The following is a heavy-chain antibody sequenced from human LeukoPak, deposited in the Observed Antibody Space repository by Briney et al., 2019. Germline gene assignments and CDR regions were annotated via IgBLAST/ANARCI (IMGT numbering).Heavy chain of an antibody. J-gene: IGHJ6*04. CDR3: ARAYCSSTSCYRADV. Sequence: SVKVSCKASGGTFGSYAISWVRQAPGQGLEWMGGIIPIFGTANYAQKFQGRVTITTDESTSTAYMELSSLRSEDTAVYYCARAYCSSTSCYRADVWGKGTTVTVSS. V-gene: IGHV1-69*05. CDR1: GGTFGSYA. D-gene: IGHD2-2*01. CDR2: IIPIFGTA.